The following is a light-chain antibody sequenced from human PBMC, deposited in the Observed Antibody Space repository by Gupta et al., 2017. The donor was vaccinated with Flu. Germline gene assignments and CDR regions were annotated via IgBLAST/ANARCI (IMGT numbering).Light chain of an antibody. CDR2: EGS. J-gene: IGLJ2*01. CDR1: SSDVGSYNL. V-gene: IGLV2-23*01. Sequence: VSGSPGQSITISCTGTSSDVGSYNLVSWYQQHPGKAPKLMIYEGSKRPSGVSNRFPGSKSGNTASLTISGLQAEDEADYYCCSYAGSSTVVFGGGTKLTVL. CDR3: CSYAGSSTVV.